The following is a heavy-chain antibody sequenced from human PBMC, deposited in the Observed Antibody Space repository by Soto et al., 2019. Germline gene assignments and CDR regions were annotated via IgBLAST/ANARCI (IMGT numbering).Heavy chain of an antibody. CDR2: LSGSGSGT. J-gene: IGHJ2*01. V-gene: IGHV3-23*01. Sequence: EVQLLESGGGLVQPGGSLRLSCAASGFTFSNYAMSWVRQAPGKGLEWVSSLSGSGSGTYYADTVKGRFTISRDNSKNMLFLQMNSLSAGDTAVYYCARGGGATRYFALWGRGTLVTVSS. CDR1: GFTFSNYA. D-gene: IGHD1-26*01. CDR3: ARGGGATRYFAL.